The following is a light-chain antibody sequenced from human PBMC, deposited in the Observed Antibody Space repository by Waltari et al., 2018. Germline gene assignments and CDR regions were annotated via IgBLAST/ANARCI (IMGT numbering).Light chain of an antibody. J-gene: IGKJ1*01. V-gene: IGKV1-5*03. CDR3: QQYDNYWT. Sequence: DIQMTQSPSTLSASVGHRVTLTCRASQSMSNWLAWYQQKPGKAPKLLIYKASNLESGVPSRFSGSGSGTEFTLTISSLQPDDFATYYCQQYDNYWTFGQGTKVEIK. CDR2: KAS. CDR1: QSMSNW.